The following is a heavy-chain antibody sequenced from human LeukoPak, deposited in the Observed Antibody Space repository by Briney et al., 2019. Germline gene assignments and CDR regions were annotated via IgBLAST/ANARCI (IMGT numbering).Heavy chain of an antibody. J-gene: IGHJ3*01. D-gene: IGHD4-17*01. Sequence: PGGSLRLSCVASGLALSNYALTWVRQAPGKGLEWVSVITGSGGTTHYADSVKGRFTISRDNSKNTLYLEMNSLRVGDTAMYYCAKDPNGDYVGAFDFWGLGTMVTVSS. CDR1: GLALSNYA. V-gene: IGHV3-23*01. CDR2: ITGSGGTT. CDR3: AKDPNGDYVGAFDF.